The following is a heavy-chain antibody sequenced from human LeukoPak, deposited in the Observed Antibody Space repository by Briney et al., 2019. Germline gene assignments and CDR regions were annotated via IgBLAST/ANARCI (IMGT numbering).Heavy chain of an antibody. Sequence: PSETLSLTCTVSGGSISSYYWSWIRQPPGKGLEWIGYIYYSGSTNYNPSLKSRVTISVDTSKNQFSLKLSSVTAADTAVYYCAREAGYGILTGYYMVSYFDYWGQGTLVTVSS. CDR3: AREAGYGILTGYYMVSYFDY. J-gene: IGHJ4*02. CDR1: GGSISSYY. V-gene: IGHV4-59*01. D-gene: IGHD3-9*01. CDR2: IYYSGST.